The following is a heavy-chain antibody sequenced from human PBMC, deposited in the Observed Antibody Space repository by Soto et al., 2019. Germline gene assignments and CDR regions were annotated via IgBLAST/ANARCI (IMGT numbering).Heavy chain of an antibody. CDR2: IYYSGST. J-gene: IGHJ4*02. CDR3: VRPDYSSPPPAYYIDY. Sequence: SETLSLTCTVSGGSINRRTYHWGWIRQPPGKGLEWIGTIYYSGSTYYNPSLKSRVTISIDTSKNQFSLKLSSVTAADTAVYYCVRPDYSSPPPAYYIDYSGPATLLTLS. CDR1: GGSINRRTYH. D-gene: IGHD6-13*01. V-gene: IGHV4-39*01.